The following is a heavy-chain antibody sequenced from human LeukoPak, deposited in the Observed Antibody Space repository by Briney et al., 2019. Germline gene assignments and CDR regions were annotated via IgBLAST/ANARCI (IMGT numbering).Heavy chain of an antibody. V-gene: IGHV3-23*01. CDR1: GFTFSSYA. D-gene: IGHD2-21*01. CDR2: ISGSGGST. Sequence: QTGGSLRLSCAASGFTFSSYAMSWVRQAPGKGLEWVSGISGSGGSTNYADSVKGRFTISRDNSKNTLYLQMNSLRAEDTAVYYRAKESCGGDCYYNWFDPWGQGTLVTVSS. J-gene: IGHJ5*02. CDR3: AKESCGGDCYYNWFDP.